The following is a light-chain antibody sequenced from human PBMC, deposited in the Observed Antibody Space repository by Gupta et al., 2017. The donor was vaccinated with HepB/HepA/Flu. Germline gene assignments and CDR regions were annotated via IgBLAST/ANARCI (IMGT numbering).Light chain of an antibody. CDR1: SSDVGGYNY. CDR2: EVS. Sequence: QSALTQPPSASGSLGPSVTTSCTGTSSDVGGYNYVSWYHQHPGKAPKLMIYEVSRRPSGVPDRFSGSKSGNTASLTVSGLQAEDEADYYCSSYAGTSVVFGGGTKLTVL. J-gene: IGLJ2*01. CDR3: SSYAGTSVV. V-gene: IGLV2-8*01.